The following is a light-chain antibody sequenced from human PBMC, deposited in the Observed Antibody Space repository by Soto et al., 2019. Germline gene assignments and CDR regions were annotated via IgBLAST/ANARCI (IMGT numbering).Light chain of an antibody. CDR3: QPCIHWGPGT. Sequence: TLTPGAVSLQPEGRDRRDCMTRPRPSSHLAWYQQKPGQPPRLLLYAASHRATGIQARFSGSGSGTDLTLTISSLEPEYFSVYYWQPCIHWGPGTLGQR. CDR1: PRPSSH. V-gene: IGKV3-11*01. CDR2: AAS. J-gene: IGKJ5*01.